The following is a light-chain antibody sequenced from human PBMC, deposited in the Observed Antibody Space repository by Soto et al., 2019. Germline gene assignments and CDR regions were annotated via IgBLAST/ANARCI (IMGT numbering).Light chain of an antibody. V-gene: IGKV3-20*01. CDR2: GAS. Sequence: EIVLTQSPGTLSLSPGERATLSCRASQSVSSSYLAWYQQKPGQAPRLLIYGASSRATGIPGRFSGSGSVTDFTLTISRLEPEDFAVYSCQQYGSSPYTFGQGTKLEIK. CDR3: QQYGSSPYT. CDR1: QSVSSSY. J-gene: IGKJ2*01.